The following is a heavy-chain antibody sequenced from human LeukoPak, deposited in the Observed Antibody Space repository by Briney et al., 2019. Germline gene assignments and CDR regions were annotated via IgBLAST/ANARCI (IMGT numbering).Heavy chain of an antibody. CDR1: GGSISSSSYY. CDR2: IYYSGRT. J-gene: IGHJ3*02. Sequence: KPSETLSLTCPVSGGSISSSSYYWGWIRQPPGKGLEWIGSIYYSGRTYYNPSLKSRITISVDTSKNQFSLKLSSVTAADTAVYYCARQKGGTRNAFDIWGQGTMVTVSS. CDR3: ARQKGGTRNAFDI. V-gene: IGHV4-39*01. D-gene: IGHD1-26*01.